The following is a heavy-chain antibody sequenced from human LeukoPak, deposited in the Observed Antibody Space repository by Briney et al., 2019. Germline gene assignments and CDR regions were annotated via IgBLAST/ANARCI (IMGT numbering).Heavy chain of an antibody. J-gene: IGHJ4*02. CDR2: IYYSGST. CDR1: GGSFSGYY. Sequence: PSETLSLTCAVYGGSFSGYYWTWIRQPPGKGLEWIGYIYYSGSTNYNPSLKSRVTISVDTSKNQFSLKLSSVTAADTAVYYCARADSSSWFHNFDYWGQGTLVTVSS. V-gene: IGHV4-59*01. CDR3: ARADSSSWFHNFDY. D-gene: IGHD6-13*01.